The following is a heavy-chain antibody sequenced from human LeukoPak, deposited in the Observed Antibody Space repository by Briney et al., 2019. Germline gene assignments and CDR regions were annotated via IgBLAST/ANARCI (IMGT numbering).Heavy chain of an antibody. D-gene: IGHD3-9*01. V-gene: IGHV4-34*01. CDR2: INHSGST. CDR1: GGSFSGYY. CDR3: ATSLRYFDWPPTAY. J-gene: IGHJ4*02. Sequence: PSETLSLTCAVYGGSFSGYYWSWIRQPPGKGLEWIGEINHSGSTNYNPSLKSRVTISVDTSKNQFSLKLSSVTAADTAVYYCATSLRYFDWPPTAYWGQGTLVTVSS.